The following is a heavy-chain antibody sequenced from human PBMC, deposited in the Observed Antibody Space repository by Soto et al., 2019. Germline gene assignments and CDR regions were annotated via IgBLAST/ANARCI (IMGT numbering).Heavy chain of an antibody. CDR1: GFTFSNAW. CDR2: IKSKTDGGTT. V-gene: IGHV3-15*07. CDR3: TAGFWSGYGPDPYYYGMDV. D-gene: IGHD3-3*01. J-gene: IGHJ6*02. Sequence: NPWGCLGLSCAASGFTFSNAWMNWVRQAPRKGLEWDGRIKSKTDGGTTDYAAPVKGRFTISRDDSKNTLYLQMNSLKTEDTAVYYCTAGFWSGYGPDPYYYGMDVWGQGTTVTVSS.